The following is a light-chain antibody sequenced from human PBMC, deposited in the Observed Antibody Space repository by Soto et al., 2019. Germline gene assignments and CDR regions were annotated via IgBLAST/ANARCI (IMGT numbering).Light chain of an antibody. CDR2: EVS. V-gene: IGLV2-14*01. CDR3: GSYSGRYTFV. CDR1: SSDVGAYNY. J-gene: IGLJ1*01. Sequence: QSVLTQPASVSGSPGQSITISCTGTSSDVGAYNYVSWYQQHPGQAPKLMIFEVSNRPSGVSNRFSGSKSGNTASLTISGLQPKDEADYYCGSYSGRYTFVFGTGTKLTVL.